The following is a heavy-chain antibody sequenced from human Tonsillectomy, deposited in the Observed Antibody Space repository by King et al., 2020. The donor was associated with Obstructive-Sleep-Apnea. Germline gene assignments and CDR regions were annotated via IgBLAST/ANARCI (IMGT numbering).Heavy chain of an antibody. CDR2: ISTRSSAI. J-gene: IGHJ6*02. CDR1: GFTFRGES. Sequence: VQLVESGGGLGQPGGSLRLSCAASGFTFRGESMNWVRQAPGKGLDWVSYISTRSSAIYYADIVKGRFIISRDNAGNSLYLQMNSVRAEDTAVYWCARDRQQLVPGYYYYGLDVWGQGTTVTVSS. V-gene: IGHV3-48*04. D-gene: IGHD6-13*01. CDR3: ARDRQQLVPGYYYYGLDV.